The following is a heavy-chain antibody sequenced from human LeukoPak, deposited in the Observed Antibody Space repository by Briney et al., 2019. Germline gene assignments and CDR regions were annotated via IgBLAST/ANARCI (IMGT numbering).Heavy chain of an antibody. CDR2: IKQDGSEK. Sequence: GGSLRLSCAASGFTFRSYWMTWVRQAPGKGLEWVANIKQDGSEKYYVDSVKGQFTISRDNSKNTLYLQMNSLRAEDTAVYYCARRAGAYSHPYDYWGQGTLVTVSS. CDR3: ARRAGAYSHPYDY. CDR1: GFTFRSYW. V-gene: IGHV3-7*03. J-gene: IGHJ4*02. D-gene: IGHD4/OR15-4a*01.